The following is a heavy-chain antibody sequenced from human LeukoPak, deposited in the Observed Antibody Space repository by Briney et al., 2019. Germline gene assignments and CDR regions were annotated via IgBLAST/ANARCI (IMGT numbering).Heavy chain of an antibody. J-gene: IGHJ1*01. CDR3: AREGYCSSTSCLYFQH. CDR1: GFTFSSYA. CDR2: ISYDGSNK. Sequence: PGGSLRLSCAASGFTFSSYAMHWVRQAPGKGLEWVAVISYDGSNKYYADSVKGRFTISRDNSKNTLYLQMDSLRAEDTAVYYCAREGYCSSTSCLYFQHWGQGTLVTVSS. D-gene: IGHD2-2*01. V-gene: IGHV3-30-3*01.